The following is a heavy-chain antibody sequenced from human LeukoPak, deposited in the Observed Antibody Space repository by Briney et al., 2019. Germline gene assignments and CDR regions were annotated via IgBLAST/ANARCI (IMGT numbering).Heavy chain of an antibody. D-gene: IGHD4-23*01. CDR1: GGTFSSYA. J-gene: IGHJ3*02. Sequence: SVKVSCKASGGTFSSYAISWVRQAPGQGLEWMGGIIPIFGTANYAQKFQGRVTITADESTRTAYMELSSLRSEDTAVYYCARDRARTTVVTLGAAFDIWGRGTMVTVSS. CDR2: IIPIFGTA. V-gene: IGHV1-69*01. CDR3: ARDRARTTVVTLGAAFDI.